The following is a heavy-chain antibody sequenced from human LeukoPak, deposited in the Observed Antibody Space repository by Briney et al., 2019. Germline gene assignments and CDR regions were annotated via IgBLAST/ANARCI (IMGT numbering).Heavy chain of an antibody. Sequence: GGSLRLSCAASGFTFSSYSMNWVRQAPGKGLEWVSYISSSSSTIYYADSVKGRFTISRDNSKNTLYLQMNSLRAEDTAVYYCAKDPYYYDRHDAFDIWGQGTMVTVSS. V-gene: IGHV3-48*01. D-gene: IGHD3-22*01. CDR1: GFTFSSYS. J-gene: IGHJ3*02. CDR3: AKDPYYYDRHDAFDI. CDR2: ISSSSSTI.